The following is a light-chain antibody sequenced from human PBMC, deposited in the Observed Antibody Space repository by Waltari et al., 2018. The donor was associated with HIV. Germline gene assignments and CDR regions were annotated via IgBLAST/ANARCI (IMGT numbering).Light chain of an antibody. CDR2: KDS. J-gene: IGLJ2*01. V-gene: IGLV3-25*03. CDR3: QLADSSSTEVI. Sequence: SYELTQPPSVSVSPGQTARVTCSGAALPIQYAYWYQQKPGQAPRLVIYKDSGRPSGIPERFTCSSSGATVTLTISGVQAEDEADYYCQLADSSSTEVIFGGGTKLTVL. CDR1: ALPIQY.